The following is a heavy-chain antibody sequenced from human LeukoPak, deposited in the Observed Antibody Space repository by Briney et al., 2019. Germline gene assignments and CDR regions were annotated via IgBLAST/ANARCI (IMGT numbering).Heavy chain of an antibody. CDR2: ISGSGGST. CDR3: AKDSASSSWYGVYYFDY. V-gene: IGHV3-23*01. Sequence: PGGSLRLSCAASGFTFSSYAMSWVRQAPGKGLEWVSAISGSGGSTYYADSVKGRFTISRDNSKNTLYLQMNSLRAEDTAVYYCAKDSASSSWYGVYYFDYWGQGTLVTVSS. D-gene: IGHD6-13*01. CDR1: GFTFSSYA. J-gene: IGHJ4*02.